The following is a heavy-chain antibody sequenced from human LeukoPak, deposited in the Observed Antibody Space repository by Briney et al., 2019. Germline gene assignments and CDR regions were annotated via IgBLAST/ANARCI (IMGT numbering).Heavy chain of an antibody. CDR2: ISGSGGST. Sequence: GGSLRLSCAASEFTFNNYAMSWVLQAPGKGLEWVSGISGSGGSTYYGDSVKGRFTISRDNSKNTLYLQMNSLRAEDKAVYYCAKSQGSGYYRGHIDYWGQGTLVTVSA. D-gene: IGHD3-22*01. V-gene: IGHV3-23*01. CDR1: EFTFNNYA. J-gene: IGHJ4*02. CDR3: AKSQGSGYYRGHIDY.